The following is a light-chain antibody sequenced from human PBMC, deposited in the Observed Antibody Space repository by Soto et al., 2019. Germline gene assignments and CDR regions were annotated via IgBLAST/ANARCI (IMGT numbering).Light chain of an antibody. Sequence: DIQMTQSPSSLSASIGDRVTISCRASQDIRSDLGWYQQKPGKAPQRLIYAAFTLQSGVPPRFSGSGSGTEFTLTISSLQPEDFATYFCLQHHNYPWTFGQGTKVEIK. CDR2: AAF. V-gene: IGKV1-17*01. J-gene: IGKJ1*01. CDR1: QDIRSD. CDR3: LQHHNYPWT.